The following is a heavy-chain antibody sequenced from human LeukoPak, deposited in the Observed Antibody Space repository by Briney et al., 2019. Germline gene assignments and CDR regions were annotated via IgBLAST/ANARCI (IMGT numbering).Heavy chain of an antibody. Sequence: GGSLRLSCAASGFTFSNYWMSWVRQAPGKGLEWVANIKQDGSEKYYVDSVKGRFTISRDNAKNSLYLQMSNLRAEDTAVYFCARGGGLDVWGQGATVTVSS. CDR1: GFTFSNYW. D-gene: IGHD3-16*01. CDR3: ARGGGLDV. J-gene: IGHJ6*02. CDR2: IKQDGSEK. V-gene: IGHV3-7*03.